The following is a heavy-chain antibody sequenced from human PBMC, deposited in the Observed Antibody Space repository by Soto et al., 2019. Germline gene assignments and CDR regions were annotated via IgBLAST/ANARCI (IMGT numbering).Heavy chain of an antibody. V-gene: IGHV4-30-4*08. J-gene: IGHJ4*02. CDR1: GGSISSGDYH. CDR2: VYYPGNT. Sequence: QVQLQESGPGLVKPSQTLSLTCTVSGGSISSGDYHWSWIRQPPGKGLDCIGFVYYPGNTYYNPSLKSRVTISVDTSKNQYSLKLSSVTAADTAVYYCARSDFWSGYYPDYWGQGTLVTVSS. CDR3: ARSDFWSGYYPDY. D-gene: IGHD3-3*01.